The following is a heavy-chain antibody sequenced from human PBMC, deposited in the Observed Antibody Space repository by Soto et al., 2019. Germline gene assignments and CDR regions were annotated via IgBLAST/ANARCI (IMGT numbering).Heavy chain of an antibody. J-gene: IGHJ1*01. CDR3: GYSSHAEYFQH. Sequence: QVQLVQSGAEVKKPGSSVKVSCKASGGTFSSYTISWVRQAPGQGLEWIGRIIPILGIANYAQKFQGRVTITADKSTSTAYMELSSLRSEDTAVYYCGYSSHAEYFQHWGQGTLVTVSS. V-gene: IGHV1-69*02. CDR1: GGTFSSYT. CDR2: IIPILGIA. D-gene: IGHD6-13*01.